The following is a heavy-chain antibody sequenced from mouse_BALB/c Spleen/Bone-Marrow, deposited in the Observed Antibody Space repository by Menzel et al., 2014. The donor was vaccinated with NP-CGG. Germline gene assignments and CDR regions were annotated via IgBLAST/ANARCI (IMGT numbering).Heavy chain of an antibody. CDR2: INPGSGGT. CDR1: GYAFTNYL. D-gene: IGHD2-1*01. J-gene: IGHJ2*01. CDR3: ARIYYGNYY. Sequence: VQLQQSGAELVRPGTSVKASCKASGYAFTNYLIEWVKQRPGQGLEWTGVINPGSGGTNYNEKFKGKATLTADKSSSTAYMQLSSLTSDDSAVYFCARIYYGNYYWGQDTTLTVSS. V-gene: IGHV1-54*01.